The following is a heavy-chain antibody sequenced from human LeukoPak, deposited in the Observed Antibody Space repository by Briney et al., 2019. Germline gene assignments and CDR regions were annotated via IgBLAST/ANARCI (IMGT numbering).Heavy chain of an antibody. J-gene: IGHJ5*02. D-gene: IGHD6-13*01. CDR1: GGSISGFY. V-gene: IGHV4-59*12. Sequence: SETLSLTCTVSGGSISGFYWSWIRQPPGKGLEWIGYISYSGATNYNPSLKSRVTISVDTSKNQFSLKLSSVTAADTAVYYCARGGPRIYSSSWFSARNWFDPWGQGTLVTVSS. CDR3: ARGGPRIYSSSWFSARNWFDP. CDR2: ISYSGAT.